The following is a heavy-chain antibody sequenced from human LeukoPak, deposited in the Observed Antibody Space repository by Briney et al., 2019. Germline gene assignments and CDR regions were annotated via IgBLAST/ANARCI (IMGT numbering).Heavy chain of an antibody. Sequence: KSSETLSLTCAVYGGSFSGYYWSWIRQPPGKGLEWIGETNHSGSTNYNPSLKSRVTMSVDTSKKQFSLKLSSVTAADTAVYYCARGPLAAAGTLTYYYYGMDVWGQGTTVTVSS. V-gene: IGHV4-34*01. CDR2: TNHSGST. CDR1: GGSFSGYY. CDR3: ARGPLAAAGTLTYYYYGMDV. J-gene: IGHJ6*02. D-gene: IGHD6-13*01.